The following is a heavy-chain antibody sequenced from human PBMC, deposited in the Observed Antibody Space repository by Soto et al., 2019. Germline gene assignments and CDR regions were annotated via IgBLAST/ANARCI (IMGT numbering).Heavy chain of an antibody. CDR3: ARVLFIAAAGTGRGRVGAPYNWFDP. Sequence: QSQTLSLTCAISGDSVSSNSAAWNWIRQSPSRGLEWLGRTYYRSKWYNDYAVSVKSRITINPDTSKNQFSLQLNSVTPEDTAVYYCARVLFIAAAGTGRGRVGAPYNWFDPWGQGTLVTVSS. CDR1: GDSVSSNSAA. J-gene: IGHJ5*02. D-gene: IGHD6-13*01. CDR2: TYYRSKWYN. V-gene: IGHV6-1*01.